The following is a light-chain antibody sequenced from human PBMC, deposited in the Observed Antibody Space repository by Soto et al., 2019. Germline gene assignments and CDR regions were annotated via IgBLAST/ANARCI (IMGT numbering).Light chain of an antibody. Sequence: EDVLTQSPGTLSLSPGERATLSCRASQSVSSYLAWYQQKPGQAPRVLIYDASTRATGIPDRFSGSGSGTDFTLTISRLEPEDSAVYYCQQYGSSPWTFGQGTKVDIK. CDR2: DAS. CDR1: QSVSSY. CDR3: QQYGSSPWT. J-gene: IGKJ1*01. V-gene: IGKV3-20*01.